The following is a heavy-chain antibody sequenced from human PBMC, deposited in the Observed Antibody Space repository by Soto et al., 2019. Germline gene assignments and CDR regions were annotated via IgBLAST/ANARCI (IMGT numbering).Heavy chain of an antibody. J-gene: IGHJ5*02. D-gene: IGHD6-13*01. CDR1: GGTFSSYA. CDR2: IIPIFGTA. V-gene: IGHV1-69*06. Sequence: QVQLVQSGAEVKKPGSSVKVSCKASGGTFSSYAISWVRQAPGQGLEWMGGIIPIFGTANYAQKFQGRVTITEDKFTSTAYMEMSSLRSEDTAVYYCAKYEQHATFFDPWGQGNLVTVS. CDR3: AKYEQHATFFDP.